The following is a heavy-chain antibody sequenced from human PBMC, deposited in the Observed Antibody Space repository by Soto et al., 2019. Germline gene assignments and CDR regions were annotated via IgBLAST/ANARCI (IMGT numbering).Heavy chain of an antibody. Sequence: PSETLSLTCAVSGGSISSGGYSWSWIRQPPGKGLEWIGYIYHSGSTYIYHSGSTYYNPSLNSRVTISVDRSKNQFSLTLSSVTAADTAVYYCARHCPQYCISISCHRNWFDPWGQGTLVTVSS. J-gene: IGHJ5*02. D-gene: IGHD2-2*01. V-gene: IGHV4-30-2*01. CDR3: ARHCPQYCISISCHRNWFDP. CDR1: GGSISSGGYS. CDR2: IYHSGST.